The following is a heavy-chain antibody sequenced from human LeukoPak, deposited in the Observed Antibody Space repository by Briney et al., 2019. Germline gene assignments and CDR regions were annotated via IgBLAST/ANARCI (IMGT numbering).Heavy chain of an antibody. V-gene: IGHV3-21*01. D-gene: IGHD4-17*01. Sequence: GGSLRLSCAASGFTFSSYWMHWVRQAPGKGLVWVSSISSSSSYIYYADSVKGRFTISRDNAKNSLYLQMNSLRAEDTAVYYCARERTVTTTPYLHYYHYYMDVWGKGTTVTVSS. CDR2: ISSSSSYI. CDR3: ARERTVTTTPYLHYYHYYMDV. J-gene: IGHJ6*03. CDR1: GFTFSSYW.